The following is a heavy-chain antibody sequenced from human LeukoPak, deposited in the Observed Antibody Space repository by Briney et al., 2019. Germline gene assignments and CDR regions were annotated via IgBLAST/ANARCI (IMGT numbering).Heavy chain of an antibody. CDR1: GFTFSSYW. Sequence: PGGSLRLSCAASGFTFSSYWMSWVRQAPGKGLEWVANMKQDGSEKYYVDSVKGRFTISRDNAKNSLYLQMNSLRAEDTAVYYCARERGSKCFDYWGQGTLVTVSS. D-gene: IGHD3-10*01. V-gene: IGHV3-7*01. CDR2: MKQDGSEK. CDR3: ARERGSKCFDY. J-gene: IGHJ4*02.